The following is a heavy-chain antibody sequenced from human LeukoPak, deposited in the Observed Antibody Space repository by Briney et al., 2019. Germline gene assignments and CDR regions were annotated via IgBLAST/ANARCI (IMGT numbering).Heavy chain of an antibody. J-gene: IGHJ4*02. CDR3: TTDSLLRYFDWSY. Sequence: KPGGSLRLSCAASGFTFSNAWMSWVRQAPGKGLEWVGRIKSKTDGGTTDHAAPVKGRFTISRDDSKNTLYLQMNSLKTEDTAVYYCTTDSLLRYFDWSYWGQGTLVTVSS. CDR2: IKSKTDGGTT. V-gene: IGHV3-15*01. CDR1: GFTFSNAW. D-gene: IGHD3-9*01.